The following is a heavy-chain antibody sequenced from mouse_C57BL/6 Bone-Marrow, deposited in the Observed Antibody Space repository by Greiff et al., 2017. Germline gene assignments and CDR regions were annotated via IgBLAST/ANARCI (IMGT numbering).Heavy chain of an antibody. D-gene: IGHD1-2*01. CDR2: ISAGGSYT. CDR3: ARGAYYGPGVYFDY. V-gene: IGHV5-4*03. Sequence: EVMLVESGGGLVKPGGSLKLSCAASGFTFSSYAMSWVRQTPEKRLEWVATISAGGSYTYYPDNVKGRFTISRDNAKNNLYLQMSHLKSEDTAMYYCARGAYYGPGVYFDYWGQGTTLTVSS. CDR1: GFTFSSYA. J-gene: IGHJ2*01.